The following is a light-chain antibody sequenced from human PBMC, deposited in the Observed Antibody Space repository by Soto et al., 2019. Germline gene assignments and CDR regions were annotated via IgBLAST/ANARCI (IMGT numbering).Light chain of an antibody. V-gene: IGLV2-14*01. CDR3: SSYTSSSTLV. CDR2: DVN. CDR1: SSDVGGYDY. Sequence: QSVLTQPASVSGSPGQSITISCTGTSSDVGGYDYVSWYQQHPGKAPQLMIYDVNNRPSGVSNRFSGSKSGNTASLTISGIQAEDEADYYCSSYTSSSTLVFGTGTKLTVL. J-gene: IGLJ1*01.